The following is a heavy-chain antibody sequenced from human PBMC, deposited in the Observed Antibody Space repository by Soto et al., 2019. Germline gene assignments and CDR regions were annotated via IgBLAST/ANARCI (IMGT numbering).Heavy chain of an antibody. Sequence: SETLSLTCAVSGGSISSYYWSWIRQPPGKGLEWIGYIYYSGSTNYNPSLKSRVTISVDTSKNQFSLKLTSVTAADTAVYYCARSRYTSGWWTPPFDYWGQGTLVTVYS. V-gene: IGHV4-59*01. CDR1: GGSISSYY. J-gene: IGHJ4*02. D-gene: IGHD6-19*01. CDR3: ARSRYTSGWWTPPFDY. CDR2: IYYSGST.